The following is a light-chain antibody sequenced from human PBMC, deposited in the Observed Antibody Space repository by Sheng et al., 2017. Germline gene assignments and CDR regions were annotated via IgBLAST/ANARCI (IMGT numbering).Light chain of an antibody. CDR2: AAT. CDR1: QDIRHD. V-gene: IGKV1-17*01. CDR3: QQYRSDVT. Sequence: DIQMIQSPSSLSASVGDTVTITCRASQDIRHDLGWYQQKPGKGPKRLIYAATDLQPGVPSRFSGSGSETEFTLTIRSLQPDDFATYYCQQYRSDVTFGGGTKVEI. J-gene: IGKJ4*01.